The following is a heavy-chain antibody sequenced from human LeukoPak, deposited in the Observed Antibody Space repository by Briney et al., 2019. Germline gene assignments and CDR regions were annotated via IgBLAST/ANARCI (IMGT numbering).Heavy chain of an antibody. Sequence: GGSLRLSCAASGFTFDDYGMSWVRQAPGKGLEWVANIKQDGSEKYYVDSVKGRFTISRDNAKNSLYLQMNSLRAEDTAVYYCARTGLVVRDYWGQGTLVTVSS. CDR2: IKQDGSEK. V-gene: IGHV3-7*01. CDR3: ARTGLVVRDY. CDR1: GFTFDDYG. D-gene: IGHD2-15*01. J-gene: IGHJ4*02.